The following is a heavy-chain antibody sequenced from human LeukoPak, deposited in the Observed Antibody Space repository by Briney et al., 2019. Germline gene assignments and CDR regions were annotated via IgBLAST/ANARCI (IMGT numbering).Heavy chain of an antibody. CDR2: ISGSGGST. D-gene: IGHD1-26*01. J-gene: IGHJ4*02. CDR3: ARDEVGATTEFDY. Sequence: GGTLRLSCAASGFTFSSYGMSWVRQAPGKGLEWVSAISGSGGSTYYADSVKGRFTISRDNAKNSLYLQMNSLRAEDTAVYYCARDEVGATTEFDYWGQGTLVTVSS. CDR1: GFTFSSYG. V-gene: IGHV3-23*01.